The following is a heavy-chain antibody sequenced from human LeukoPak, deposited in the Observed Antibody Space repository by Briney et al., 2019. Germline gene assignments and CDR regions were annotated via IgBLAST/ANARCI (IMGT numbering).Heavy chain of an antibody. CDR3: ARGYSSGWYGVDY. CDR2: INHSGST. J-gene: IGHJ4*02. CDR1: GGSFSGYY. V-gene: IGHV4-34*01. Sequence: SETLSPTCAVYGGSFSGYYWSWIRQPPGKGLEWIGEINHSGSTNYNPSLKRGVIISLETSKNQFCLKLSSVTAADTAVYYCARGYSSGWYGVDYWGQGTLVTVSS. D-gene: IGHD6-19*01.